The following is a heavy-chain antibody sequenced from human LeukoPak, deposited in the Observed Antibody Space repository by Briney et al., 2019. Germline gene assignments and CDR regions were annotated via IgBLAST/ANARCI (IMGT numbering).Heavy chain of an antibody. CDR2: IIPIFGTA. CDR1: GGTFSSYA. D-gene: IGHD2-2*01. CDR3: GRGAAMVYYYYMDV. V-gene: IGHV1-69*05. J-gene: IGHJ6*03. Sequence: ASVKVSCKASGGTFSSYAISWVRQAPGQGLEWMGGIIPIFGTANYAQKFQGRVTITTDEPTSTAYMELSSLRSEDTAVYYCGRGAAMVYYYYMDVWGKGTTVTVSS.